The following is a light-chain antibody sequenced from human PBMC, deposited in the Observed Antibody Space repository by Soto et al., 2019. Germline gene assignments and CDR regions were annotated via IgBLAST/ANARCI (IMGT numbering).Light chain of an antibody. CDR1: QDISNF. J-gene: IGKJ3*01. CDR3: QQYDSLPLS. V-gene: IGKV1-33*01. Sequence: DIQMTQSPSSLSASVGDRVTITCQASQDISNFLNWYQHKPGKSPKLLINDASNLETGVPSRFSGSGSSTDFTFTINSLQPEDVATYYWQQYDSLPLSFGPGTKVELK. CDR2: DAS.